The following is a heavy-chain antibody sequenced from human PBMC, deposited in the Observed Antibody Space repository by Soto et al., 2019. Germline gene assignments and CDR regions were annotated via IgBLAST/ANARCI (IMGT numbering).Heavy chain of an antibody. Sequence: SETLSLTCTVSGGSISSYYWSWIRQPPGKGLEWIGYIYYSGSTNYNPSLKSRVTISVDTSKNQFSLKLSSVTAADTAVYYCARDGYSYGRPLLYNYYGLDVWGQGTTVTVSS. V-gene: IGHV4-59*01. J-gene: IGHJ6*02. CDR2: IYYSGST. D-gene: IGHD5-18*01. CDR1: GGSISSYY. CDR3: ARDGYSYGRPLLYNYYGLDV.